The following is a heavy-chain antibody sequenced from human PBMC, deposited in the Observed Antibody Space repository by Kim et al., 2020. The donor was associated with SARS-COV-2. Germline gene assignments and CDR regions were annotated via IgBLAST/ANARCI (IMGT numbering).Heavy chain of an antibody. D-gene: IGHD3-22*01. Sequence: ASVKVSCKASGYTFTSYYMHWVRQAPGQGLEWMGIINPSGGSTSYAQKFQGRVTMTRDTSTSTVYMELSSLRSEDTAVYYCAREGRKGVGVITPSFDYWGQGTLVTVSS. CDR2: INPSGGST. CDR1: GYTFTSYY. CDR3: AREGRKGVGVITPSFDY. V-gene: IGHV1-46*01. J-gene: IGHJ4*02.